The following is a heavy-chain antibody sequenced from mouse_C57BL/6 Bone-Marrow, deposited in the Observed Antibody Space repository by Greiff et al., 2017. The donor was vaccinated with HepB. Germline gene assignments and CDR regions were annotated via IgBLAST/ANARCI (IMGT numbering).Heavy chain of an antibody. V-gene: IGHV1-69*01. CDR3: ARSLLRYAMDY. Sequence: SGAELVMPGASVKLSCKASGYTFTSYWMHWVKQRPGQGLEWIGEIDPSDSYTNYNQKFKGKSTLTVDKSSSTAYMQLSSLTSEDSAVYYCARSLLRYAMDYWGQGTSVTVSS. CDR2: IDPSDSYT. CDR1: GYTFTSYW. J-gene: IGHJ4*01. D-gene: IGHD1-1*01.